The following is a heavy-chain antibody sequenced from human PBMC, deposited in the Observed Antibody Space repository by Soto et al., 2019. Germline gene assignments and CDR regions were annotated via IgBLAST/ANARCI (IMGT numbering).Heavy chain of an antibody. D-gene: IGHD2-15*01. CDR3: ARHRPYSAPCYFAC. CDR1: GGSITGYY. V-gene: IGHV4-59*08. CDR2: VYFSGST. J-gene: IGHJ4*02. Sequence: QVQLQESGPGLVKPSETLSLTCTVSGGSITGYYWSWIRQPPGKGLEWIGYVYFSGSTKYNPSLSGQVTISVDTSKNQFSLKLSAVAAADTAVYYCARHRPYSAPCYFACWGQGTLGTVSS.